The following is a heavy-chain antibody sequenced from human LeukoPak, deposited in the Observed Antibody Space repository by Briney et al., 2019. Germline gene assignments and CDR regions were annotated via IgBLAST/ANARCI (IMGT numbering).Heavy chain of an antibody. CDR3: AKVIGTRYSGYDW. CDR1: GFTFSGYA. CDR2: ISGSGDST. Sequence: GGSLRLSCAASGFTFSGYAMSWVRQAPGKGLEWVSTISGSGDSTYYADSVKGRFTISRDNSNNMVYLQLNSLRAEDTAVYYCAKVIGTRYSGYDWWGQGTLVTVSS. D-gene: IGHD5-12*01. V-gene: IGHV3-23*01. J-gene: IGHJ4*02.